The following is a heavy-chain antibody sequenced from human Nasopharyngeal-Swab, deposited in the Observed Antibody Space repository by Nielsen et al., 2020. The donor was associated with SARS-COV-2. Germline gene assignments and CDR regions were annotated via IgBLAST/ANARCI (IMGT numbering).Heavy chain of an antibody. D-gene: IGHD1-26*01. CDR3: ARVNPISGSYYDAIDI. CDR1: GFSFSVSS. J-gene: IGHJ3*02. CDR2: IRSKVNSYAT. Sequence: GESLKISCAASGFSFSVSSLNWVRQASGKGLEWVGRIRSKVNSYATTYGVSVKGRFTISRDDSKNTACLQMNSLKTEDTAVYYCARVNPISGSYYDAIDIWGQGTMVTVSS. V-gene: IGHV3-73*01.